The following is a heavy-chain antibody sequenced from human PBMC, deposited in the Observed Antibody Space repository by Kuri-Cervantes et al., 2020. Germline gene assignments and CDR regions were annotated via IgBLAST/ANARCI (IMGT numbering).Heavy chain of an antibody. Sequence: GESLKISCAASGFTFSDYYMSWIRQAPGKGLEWVSYISSSGSTIYYADSVKGRFTISRDNAKNSLYLQMNSLRAEDTAVYYCARDRPPDSSSWYWGNGFDPWGQGTLVTVSS. CDR3: ARDRPPDSSSWYWGNGFDP. CDR2: ISSSGSTI. V-gene: IGHV3-11*04. D-gene: IGHD6-13*01. CDR1: GFTFSDYY. J-gene: IGHJ5*02.